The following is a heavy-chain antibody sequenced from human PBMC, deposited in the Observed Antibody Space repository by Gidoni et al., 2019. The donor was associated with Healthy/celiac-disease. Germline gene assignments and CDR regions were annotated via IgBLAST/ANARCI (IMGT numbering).Heavy chain of an antibody. CDR2: IYTSGST. CDR3: ARERAANNYYDSSGYFY. V-gene: IGHV4-61*02. Sequence: QVQLQESGPGLVKPSQTLSLTCTVSGGSISSGSYYLSWVRQPAGKGLEWIGRIYTSGSTNYNPSLKSRVTISVDTSKNQFSLKLSSVTAADTAVYYCARERAANNYYDSSGYFYWGQGTLVTVSS. J-gene: IGHJ4*02. CDR1: GGSISSGSYY. D-gene: IGHD3-22*01.